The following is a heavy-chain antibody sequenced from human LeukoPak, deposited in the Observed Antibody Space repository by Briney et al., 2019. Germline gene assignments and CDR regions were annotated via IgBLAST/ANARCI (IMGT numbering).Heavy chain of an antibody. V-gene: IGHV4-39*01. CDR1: GASISSSSYY. CDR3: ARLPLGQLGQFWFDP. Sequence: SETLSLTCTVSGASISSSSYYWGWIRQPPGKGLEWIGSFYYSGSTFYNPSLKSRVTISVDTSNNQFSLKLSSVTAADTAVYYCARLPLGQLGQFWFDPWGQGTLVTVSS. CDR2: FYYSGST. D-gene: IGHD6-13*01. J-gene: IGHJ5*02.